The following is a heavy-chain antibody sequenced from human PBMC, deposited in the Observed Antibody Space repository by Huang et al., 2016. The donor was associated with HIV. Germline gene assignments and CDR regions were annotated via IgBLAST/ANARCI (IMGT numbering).Heavy chain of an antibody. CDR2: ISYDGSNK. CDR1: GFTFSSYG. V-gene: IGHV3-30*18. CDR3: AKSVVYYYYYMDV. D-gene: IGHD2-21*01. J-gene: IGHJ6*03. Sequence: QVQLVESGGGVVQPGRSLRLSCVASGFTFSSYGMHGVRQTPGKGLEWVAVISYDGSNKYYADSVKGRFTISRDKSKNTLYLQMNSLRAEDTAVYYCAKSVVYYYYYMDVWGKGTTVTVSS.